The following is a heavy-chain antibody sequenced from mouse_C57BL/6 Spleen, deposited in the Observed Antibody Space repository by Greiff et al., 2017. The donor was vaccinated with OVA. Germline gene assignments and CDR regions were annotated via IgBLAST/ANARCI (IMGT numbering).Heavy chain of an antibody. V-gene: IGHV1-82*01. D-gene: IGHD1-1*01. CDR2: IYPGDGDT. Sequence: VQLQQSGPELVKPGASVKISCKASGYAFSSSWMNWVKQRPGKGLEWIGRIYPGDGDTNYNGKFKGKATLTADKSSNTAYMQLSSLTSEDSAVYFCARPYGSSSYYFDYWGQGTTPTVSS. CDR1: GYAFSSSW. J-gene: IGHJ2*01. CDR3: ARPYGSSSYYFDY.